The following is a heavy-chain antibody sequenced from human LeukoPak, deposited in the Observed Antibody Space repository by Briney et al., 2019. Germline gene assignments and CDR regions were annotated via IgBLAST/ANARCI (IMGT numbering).Heavy chain of an antibody. CDR3: ARDLGGSYYFDS. CDR1: GYTFTGYY. CDR2: INPNSGGT. J-gene: IGHJ4*02. Sequence: GASVKVSGKASGYTFTGYYMHWVRQAPGQGLEWMGWINPNSGGTNYAKKFQGRVTMTRDTSISTAYMEVSRLRSDDTAVYYCARDLGGSYYFDSWGQGTLVTVSS. D-gene: IGHD1-26*01. V-gene: IGHV1-2*02.